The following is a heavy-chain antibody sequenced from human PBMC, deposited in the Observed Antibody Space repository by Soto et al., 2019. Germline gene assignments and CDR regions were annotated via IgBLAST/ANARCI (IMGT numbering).Heavy chain of an antibody. D-gene: IGHD1-1*01. CDR2: INPNSGST. CDR1: GYTFTDYY. V-gene: IGHV1-2*02. Sequence: EASVKVSCKASGYTFTDYYMHWVRQAPGQGPEWMGWINPNSGSTNYVEKFQGRVTMTRDTSISTAYMELSRLRSDDTAVYYCARDWNDSHFDYWGRGALVTVSS. J-gene: IGHJ4*02. CDR3: ARDWNDSHFDY.